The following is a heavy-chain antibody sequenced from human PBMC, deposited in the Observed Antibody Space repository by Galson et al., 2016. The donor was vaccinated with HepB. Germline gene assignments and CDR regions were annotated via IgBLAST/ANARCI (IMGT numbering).Heavy chain of an antibody. CDR3: ARHTGSSAFYYYGIDV. V-gene: IGHV4-39*01. J-gene: IGHJ6*02. CDR1: GGSINSSGHY. CDR2: TSHSGTT. D-gene: IGHD3-10*01. Sequence: SETLSLTCTVSGGSINSSGHYWDWIRLSPVKGLEWIGSTSHSGTTSYSPSFRSRITMSADTSKNQFSLRLNSMTAADTAVYYCARHTGSSAFYYYGIDVWGQGTKVTVSS.